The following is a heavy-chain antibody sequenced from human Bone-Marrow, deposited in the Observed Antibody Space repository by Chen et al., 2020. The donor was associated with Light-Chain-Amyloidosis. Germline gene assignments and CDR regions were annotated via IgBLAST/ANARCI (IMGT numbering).Heavy chain of an antibody. CDR2: IIPIFGTA. CDR3: ARARGDIVVVPAAMERYYFDY. CDR1: GGTFSTYA. D-gene: IGHD2-2*01. J-gene: IGHJ4*02. Sequence: QVQLVQSGAEVKKPGSWVKVSCKASGGTFSTYAISWVRQAPGQGLEGMGGIIPIFGTANYAQKFQGRVTITADESTSTAYMELSSLRSEDTAVYYCARARGDIVVVPAAMERYYFDYWGQGTLVTVSS. V-gene: IGHV1-69*01.